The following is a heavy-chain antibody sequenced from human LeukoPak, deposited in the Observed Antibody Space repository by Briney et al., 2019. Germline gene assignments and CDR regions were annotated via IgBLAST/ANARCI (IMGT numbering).Heavy chain of an antibody. D-gene: IGHD4-17*01. V-gene: IGHV4-38-2*01. CDR1: GYSISSGDY. Sequence: PSETLSLTCAVSGYSISSGDYWGWIRQPPGKGLEWIGIVYYSGSTHYNPSLKSRVTISVDRSRNQFSLRLSSVTAADTAVYYCARNSTVTSPSTGYFDYWGQGTLATVSS. CDR2: VYYSGST. J-gene: IGHJ4*02. CDR3: ARNSTVTSPSTGYFDY.